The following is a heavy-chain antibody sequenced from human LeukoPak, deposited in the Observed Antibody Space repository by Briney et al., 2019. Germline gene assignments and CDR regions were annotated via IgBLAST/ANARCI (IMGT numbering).Heavy chain of an antibody. CDR2: IKQDGSQK. CDR1: GFIFSTTW. Sequence: GGSLRLSCAASGFIFSTTWMSWVRQAPGKGLEWVANIKQDGSQKHYVDSVKGRFTISRDNSKNLLYLQMNSLGAEDTAVYYCVRGGYSSFDYWGQGTLVTVSS. D-gene: IGHD3-10*01. V-gene: IGHV3-7*01. J-gene: IGHJ4*02. CDR3: VRGGYSSFDY.